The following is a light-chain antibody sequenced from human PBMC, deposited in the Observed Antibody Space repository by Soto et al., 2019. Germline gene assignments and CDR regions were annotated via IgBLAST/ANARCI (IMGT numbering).Light chain of an antibody. CDR2: AAS. Sequence: DIQMTQSPSSLSLSVGDRVTITCRASQGISNYLAWYQQKPGKVPKLLIYAASTLQSGVPSRFSGSGYGTDFNLTISSLQTEDVATYYCQKYNSAPFTFGQGTRLEIK. J-gene: IGKJ5*01. V-gene: IGKV1-27*01. CDR3: QKYNSAPFT. CDR1: QGISNY.